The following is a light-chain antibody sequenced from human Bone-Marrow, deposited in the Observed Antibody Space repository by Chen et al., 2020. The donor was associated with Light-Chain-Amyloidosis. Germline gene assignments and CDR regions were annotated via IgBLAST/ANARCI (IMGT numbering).Light chain of an antibody. CDR2: DVT. J-gene: IGLJ2*01. CDR1: NRDVGGYNY. Sequence: HSALTQPASVSGSPRQSITISCTGTNRDVGGYNYVSWYQQHPGKAPKLIIYDVTYRPSGVSNRFSGSKSGNTASLTISGLQAEDEADYYCSSFTRNNALVFGGGTKLTVL. V-gene: IGLV2-14*03. CDR3: SSFTRNNALV.